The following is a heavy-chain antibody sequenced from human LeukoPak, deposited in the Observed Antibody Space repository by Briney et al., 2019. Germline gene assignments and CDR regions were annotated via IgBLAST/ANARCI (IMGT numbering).Heavy chain of an antibody. CDR2: IKQDGSEK. Sequence: GGSLRLSCAASGFTFSSYSMNWVRQAPGKGLEWVANIKQDGSEKYYVDSVKGRFTISRDNAKNSLYLQMNSLRAEDTAVYYCARRGSGYDFVSYYYYMDVWGKGTTVTVSS. J-gene: IGHJ6*03. CDR3: ARRGSGYDFVSYYYYMDV. V-gene: IGHV3-7*01. CDR1: GFTFSSYS. D-gene: IGHD5-12*01.